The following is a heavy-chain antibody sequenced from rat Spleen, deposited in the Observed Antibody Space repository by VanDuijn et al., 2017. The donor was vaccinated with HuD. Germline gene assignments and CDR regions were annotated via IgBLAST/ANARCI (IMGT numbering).Heavy chain of an antibody. J-gene: IGHJ2*01. CDR1: GFSLTTYN. D-gene: IGHD1-2*01. CDR3: ARSDTLAAMGHY. CDR2: VSSGGNT. V-gene: IGHV2-6*01. Sequence: QVQLKESGPGLVQPSQTLSLTCTVSGFSLTTYNLHWFRQPPGKGLEWIAAVSSGGNTYYNSALKSRLSISRDTSKSQVFLKMNSLQTEDTAMYFCARSDTLAAMGHYWGQGVMVTVSS.